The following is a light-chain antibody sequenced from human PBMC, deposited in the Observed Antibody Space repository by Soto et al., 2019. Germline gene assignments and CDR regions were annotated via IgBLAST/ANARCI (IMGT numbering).Light chain of an antibody. Sequence: IQLTQSPSFLSASVGDRVTITCRASQGISSYLNWYQQKPGKAPKLLIYAASSLQSGVPSRFSGSGSETDFTLTISSLQPEDFATYYCQQSYSTAWTFGQGTKVDIK. CDR2: AAS. V-gene: IGKV1-39*01. CDR3: QQSYSTAWT. CDR1: QGISSY. J-gene: IGKJ1*01.